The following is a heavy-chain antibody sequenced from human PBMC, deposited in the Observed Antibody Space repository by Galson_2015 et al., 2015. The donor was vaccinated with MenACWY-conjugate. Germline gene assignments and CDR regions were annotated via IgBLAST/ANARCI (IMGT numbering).Heavy chain of an antibody. Sequence: LRLSCAASGFTFNNYWMHWVRQPPGKGLEWISYIKADGSFSNYADSVKGRFTISTDNAKNMVYLQMDGLGDEDTAVYFCARDNNWSFDSWGQGTPVTVSS. D-gene: IGHD1-1*01. J-gene: IGHJ4*02. CDR3: ARDNNWSFDS. CDR2: IKADGSFS. CDR1: GFTFNNYW. V-gene: IGHV3-74*01.